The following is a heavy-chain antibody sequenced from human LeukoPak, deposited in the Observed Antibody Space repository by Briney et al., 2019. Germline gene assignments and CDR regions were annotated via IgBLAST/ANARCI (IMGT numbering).Heavy chain of an antibody. V-gene: IGHV4-30-4*01. CDR3: ASILLYSGSSGIDY. J-gene: IGHJ4*02. CDR2: ISYSGST. D-gene: IGHD6-6*01. CDR1: GGSISSANYY. Sequence: SQTLSLTCIVSGGSISSANYYWNWIRQPPGKGLEWIAYISYSGSTHYNPSLQSRVTISIDTSKNQFSLKLSSVIAADTAVYYCASILLYSGSSGIDYWGQGILVAVPS.